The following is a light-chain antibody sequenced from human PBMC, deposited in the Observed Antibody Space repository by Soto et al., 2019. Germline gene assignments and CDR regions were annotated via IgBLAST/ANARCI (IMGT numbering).Light chain of an antibody. Sequence: QSALTQPASVSGSPRQSITISCTGTSSDVGSYTLVSWYQQHPGKAPKLMIYEVSTRPSGVSNRFSGSKSGNTASLTISGLQAEDEAHYYCSSYTSISTWVFGGGTQLTVL. CDR3: SSYTSISTWV. CDR2: EVS. J-gene: IGLJ3*02. CDR1: SSDVGSYTL. V-gene: IGLV2-14*02.